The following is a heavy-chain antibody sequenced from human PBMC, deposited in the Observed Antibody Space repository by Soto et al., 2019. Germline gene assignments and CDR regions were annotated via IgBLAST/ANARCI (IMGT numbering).Heavy chain of an antibody. CDR3: ARLLRGAYSSSWGYYFDY. J-gene: IGHJ4*02. V-gene: IGHV4-34*01. CDR1: GWSFSGYY. CDR2: INHSGST. D-gene: IGHD6-6*01. Sequence: SETLSLTCAVYGWSFSGYYWSWIRQPPGKGLEWIGEINHSGSTNYNPSLKSRVTISVDTSKNQFSLKLSSVTAADTAVYYCARLLRGAYSSSWGYYFDYWGQGTLVTVSS.